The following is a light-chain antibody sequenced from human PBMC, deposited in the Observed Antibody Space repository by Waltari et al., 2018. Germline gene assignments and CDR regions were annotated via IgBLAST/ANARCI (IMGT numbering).Light chain of an antibody. V-gene: IGLV3-19*01. CDR2: DKN. Sequence: SSELTQDPAVSVAMGQTVRITCQGDSLRSYYASWSQQRPGQAPILVIYDKNNRPSGVPDRFSGSSSHNTGSLTITGAQAEDEASYYCHSRDASGVAGSFGGGTKLTVL. CDR1: SLRSYY. J-gene: IGLJ2*01. CDR3: HSRDASGVAGS.